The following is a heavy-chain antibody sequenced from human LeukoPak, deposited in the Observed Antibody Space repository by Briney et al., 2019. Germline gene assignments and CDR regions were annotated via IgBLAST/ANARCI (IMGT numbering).Heavy chain of an antibody. CDR1: GYTFTSYA. CDR3: ARVLEGGSYEFDY. CDR2: INAGNGNT. V-gene: IGHV1-3*01. J-gene: IGHJ4*02. D-gene: IGHD1-26*01. Sequence: ASVKVSCKASGYTFTSYAMHWVRQAPGQRLEWMGWINAGNGNTKYSQKFQGRVTITRDTSASTAYMELRSLRSDDTAVYYCARVLEGGSYEFDYWGQGTLVTVSS.